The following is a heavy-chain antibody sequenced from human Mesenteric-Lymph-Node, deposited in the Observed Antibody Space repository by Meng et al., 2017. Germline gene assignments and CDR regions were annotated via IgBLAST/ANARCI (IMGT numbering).Heavy chain of an antibody. D-gene: IGHD3-3*01. Sequence: GESLKISCAASGFTFSSYAMSWVRQAPGKGLEWVSAISGSGGSTYYADSVKGRFTISRDNSKNTLYLQMNSLRAEDTAVYYCAKDYGDRYSDFWSGYYEDDYWGQGTPVTVSS. V-gene: IGHV3-23*01. J-gene: IGHJ4*01. CDR3: AKDYGDRYSDFWSGYYEDDY. CDR2: ISGSGGST. CDR1: GFTFSSYA.